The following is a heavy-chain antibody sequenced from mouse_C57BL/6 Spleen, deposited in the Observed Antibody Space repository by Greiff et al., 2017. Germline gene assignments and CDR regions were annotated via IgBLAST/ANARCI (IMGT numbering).Heavy chain of an antibody. CDR2: ISSGSSTI. D-gene: IGHD1-1*01. J-gene: IGHJ3*01. CDR1: GFTFSDYG. CDR3: ARGYYGSSYAFAY. Sequence: EVKVVESGGGLVKPGGSLKLSCAASGFTFSDYGMHWVRQAPEKGLEWVAYISSGSSTIYYADTVKGRFTISRDNAKNTLFLQMTSLRSEDTAMYYCARGYYGSSYAFAYWGQGTLVTVSA. V-gene: IGHV5-17*01.